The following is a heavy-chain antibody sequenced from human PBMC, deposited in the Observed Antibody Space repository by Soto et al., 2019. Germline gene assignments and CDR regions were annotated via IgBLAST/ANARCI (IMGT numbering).Heavy chain of an antibody. CDR2: IYYSGNT. Sequence: PSETLSLTCTVSGGSVSSGDYYWSWIRQPPGKGLEWIGYIYYSGNTNYNPSLKSRVIIPVDTSKNLFSLKLTSVTAADTAVYYCARIPVDTSMIYWLDPWGQGTLVTVSS. CDR3: ARIPVDTSMIYWLDP. V-gene: IGHV4-61*08. D-gene: IGHD5-18*01. CDR1: GGSVSSGDYY. J-gene: IGHJ5*02.